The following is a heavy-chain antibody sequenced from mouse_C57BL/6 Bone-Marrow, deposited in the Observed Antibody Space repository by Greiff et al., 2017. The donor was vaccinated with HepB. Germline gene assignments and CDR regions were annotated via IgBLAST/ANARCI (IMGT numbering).Heavy chain of an antibody. CDR3: ARGLYYGSSYYFDY. V-gene: IGHV5-16*01. Sequence: EVMLVESEGGLVQPGSSMKLSCTASGFTFSDYYMAWVRQVPEKGLEWVANINYDGSSTYYLDSLKSRFIISRDNAKNILYLQMSSLKSEDTATYYCARGLYYGSSYYFDYWGQGTTLTVSS. CDR1: GFTFSDYY. D-gene: IGHD1-1*01. CDR2: INYDGSST. J-gene: IGHJ2*01.